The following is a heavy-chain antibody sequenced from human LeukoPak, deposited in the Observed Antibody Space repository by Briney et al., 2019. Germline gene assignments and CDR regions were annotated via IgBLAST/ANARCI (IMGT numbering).Heavy chain of an antibody. D-gene: IGHD6-6*01. V-gene: IGHV1-18*01. CDR1: GYTSTSYG. J-gene: IGHJ4*02. CDR3: ARGTYSRSSSIFDN. CDR2: MSAYTGNA. Sequence: ASVKVSCKASGYTSTSYGISWVRQAPGQGLEWMGWMSAYTGNANYAQKLQGRVTVTTDTSTSTSYMELRSLTSDDTAVYYCARGTYSRSSSIFDNWGQGTLVTVSS.